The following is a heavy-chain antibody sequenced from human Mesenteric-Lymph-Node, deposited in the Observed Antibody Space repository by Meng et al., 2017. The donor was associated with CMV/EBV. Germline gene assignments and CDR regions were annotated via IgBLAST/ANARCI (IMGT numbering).Heavy chain of an antibody. D-gene: IGHD2-8*02. J-gene: IGHJ4*02. V-gene: IGHV4-4*01. CDR1: GGSISSKNW. CDR2: ISHSGDT. Sequence: TCDVSGGSISSKNWWSWVRQPPGKGLEWIGEISHSGDTKYNPSLKSRVTISIDKTKNHFSLKLTSLTAADTGVYFCARSPGYWSLDYWGPGSLVTVSS. CDR3: ARSPGYWSLDY.